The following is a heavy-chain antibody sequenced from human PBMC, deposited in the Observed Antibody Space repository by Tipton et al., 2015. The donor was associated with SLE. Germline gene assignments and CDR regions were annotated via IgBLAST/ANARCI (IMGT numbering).Heavy chain of an antibody. Sequence: LRLSCTVSGGSISSYYWSWIRQPPGKGLEWIGYIYYSGSTNYNPSLKSRVTISVDTSKNHFSLKLSSVTAADTAVYYCARGGTAMAYWCFDLWGRGTLVTVSS. CDR3: ARGGTAMAYWCFDL. V-gene: IGHV4-59*08. D-gene: IGHD5-18*01. CDR1: GGSISSYY. J-gene: IGHJ2*01. CDR2: IYYSGST.